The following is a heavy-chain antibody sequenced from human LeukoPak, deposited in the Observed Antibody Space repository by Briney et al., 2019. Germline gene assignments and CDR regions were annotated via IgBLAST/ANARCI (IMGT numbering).Heavy chain of an antibody. CDR1: GFTFSSYA. CDR2: ISYDGSNK. V-gene: IGHV3-30-3*01. Sequence: GGSLRLSCAASGFTFSSYAMHWVRQAPGKGLEWVAVISYDGSNKYYADSVKGRFTISRDNSQNTLYLQMNSLRAEDTAVYYCASTTRGPPRYDFDYWGQGTLVTVSS. D-gene: IGHD5-12*01. J-gene: IGHJ4*02. CDR3: ASTTRGPPRYDFDY.